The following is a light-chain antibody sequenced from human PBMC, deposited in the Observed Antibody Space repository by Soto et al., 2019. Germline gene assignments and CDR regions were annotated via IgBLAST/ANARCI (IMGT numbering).Light chain of an antibody. J-gene: IGKJ4*01. CDR1: QGISNY. CDR3: KHFRGYPLI. V-gene: IGKV1-9*01. Sequence: DIQLTQSPSFLSASVGDRVTITCRASQGISNYLAWYQRKPGKAPKLLIYTASTLQSGVPSRFSGSECGKELTLTISSLHPEDVETYWFKHFRGYPLIFGGGTK. CDR2: TAS.